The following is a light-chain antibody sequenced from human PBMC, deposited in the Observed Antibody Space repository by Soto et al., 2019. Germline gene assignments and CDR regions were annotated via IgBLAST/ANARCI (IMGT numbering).Light chain of an antibody. V-gene: IGLV2-14*01. CDR3: SSFTSINTWV. J-gene: IGLJ3*02. Sequence: SALTQPASVSGSPGQSITISCTGTSSDVGAYNYVSWYQQHPGKAPKLMIYEVSNRPSGVSNRFSGSKSGNTASLTISGLQAEDEADYYCSSFTSINTWVFGGGTKLTVL. CDR2: EVS. CDR1: SSDVGAYNY.